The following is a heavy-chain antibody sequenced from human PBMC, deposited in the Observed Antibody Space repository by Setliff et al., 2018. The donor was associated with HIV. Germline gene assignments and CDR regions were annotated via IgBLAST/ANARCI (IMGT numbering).Heavy chain of an antibody. Sequence: PSETLSLTCTVSGYSISSGYYWGWIRQPPGKGLEWIGNIYHSGSTYYNPSLKSRVTISVDTSKNQFSLKLTSVTAADTAVYYCARFSISSGGTFDYWGQGTLVTVSS. D-gene: IGHD6-6*01. CDR3: ARFSISSGGTFDY. CDR2: IYHSGST. J-gene: IGHJ4*02. CDR1: GYSISSGYY. V-gene: IGHV4-38-2*02.